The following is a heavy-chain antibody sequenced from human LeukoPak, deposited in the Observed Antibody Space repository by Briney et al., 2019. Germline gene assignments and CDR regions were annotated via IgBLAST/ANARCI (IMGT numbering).Heavy chain of an antibody. D-gene: IGHD5-12*01. CDR3: ARGLVVATINDY. J-gene: IGHJ4*02. CDR2: MNPNSGNT. CDR1: GYTFTSYD. Sequence: ASVKVSCKASGYTFTSYDINWVRQATGQGLEWMGWMNPNSGNTGYAQKFQGRVTMTRNTSISTAYMELSSLRSEDTAVYYCARGLVVATINDYWGQGTLVTVSS. V-gene: IGHV1-8*01.